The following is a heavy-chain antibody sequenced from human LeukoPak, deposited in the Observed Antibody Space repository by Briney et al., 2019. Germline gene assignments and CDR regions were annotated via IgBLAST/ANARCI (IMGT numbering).Heavy chain of an antibody. CDR2: ISYDGSNK. V-gene: IGHV3-30*18. Sequence: PGGSLRLSCAASGFTFSSYGMHWVRQAPGKGLEWVAVISYDGSNKYYADSVKGRFTISRDNSKNTLYLQMNSLRAEDTAVYYCAKFSEVGASALAHWGQGTLVTVSS. CDR3: AKFSEVGASALAH. J-gene: IGHJ1*01. CDR1: GFTFSSYG. D-gene: IGHD1-26*01.